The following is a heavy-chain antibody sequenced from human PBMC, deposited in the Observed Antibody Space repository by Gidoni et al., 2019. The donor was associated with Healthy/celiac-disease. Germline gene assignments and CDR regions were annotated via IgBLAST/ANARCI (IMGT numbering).Heavy chain of an antibody. CDR2: SYTSGST. CDR3: ARSTVTYLFDY. J-gene: IGHJ4*02. V-gene: IGHV4-61*02. Sequence: QVQLQESGPGLVKPSQTLSLTCTVSGGSISSGSYYWSWIRQPAGKGLEWIGRSYTSGSTNYNPSLKSRVTISVDTSKNQFSLKLSSVTAADTAVYYCARSTVTYLFDYWGQGTLVTVSS. CDR1: GGSISSGSYY. D-gene: IGHD4-17*01.